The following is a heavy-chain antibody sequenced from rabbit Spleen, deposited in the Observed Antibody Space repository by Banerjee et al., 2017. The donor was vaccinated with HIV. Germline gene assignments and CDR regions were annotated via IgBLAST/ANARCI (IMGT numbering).Heavy chain of an antibody. Sequence: QSLVESGGELVKPGASPIPTCTASGVSFSISSYMCWVRQAPGKGLEWIVCIDSGSSGFTYFATWAKGRFTCSKTSSTTVTLQMTRLTAADTASYFCARDASSSFSSYGMDLWGPGTLVTVS. D-gene: IGHD8-1*01. CDR3: ARDASSSFSSYGMDL. CDR1: GVSFSISSY. CDR2: IDSGSSGFT. V-gene: IGHV1S40*01. J-gene: IGHJ6*01.